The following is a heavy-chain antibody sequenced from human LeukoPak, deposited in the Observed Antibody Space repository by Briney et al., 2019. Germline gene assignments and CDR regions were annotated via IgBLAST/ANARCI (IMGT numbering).Heavy chain of an antibody. Sequence: PSETLSLTCAVSGGSISSSNWWSWVRQPPGKGLEWIGEIYHSGSTNYNPSLKSRVTISVDKSKNQFSLKLSSVTAADTAVYYCARAQLWLRSYFDYWGQGTLVTVSS. CDR2: IYHSGST. CDR3: ARAQLWLRSYFDY. D-gene: IGHD5-18*01. V-gene: IGHV4-4*02. CDR1: GGSISSSNW. J-gene: IGHJ4*02.